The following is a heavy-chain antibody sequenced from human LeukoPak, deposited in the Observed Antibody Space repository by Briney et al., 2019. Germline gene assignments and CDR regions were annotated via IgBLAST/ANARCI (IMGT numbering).Heavy chain of an antibody. Sequence: PGGSLRLSCVTSGITFSRYSMNWVRQAPGKGLEWLSYISTNSQTIYYGDSAKGRLAISRDNGKNLLYLEMTSLRVEDTAVYYCATYFDTTGYSKEAYAMWGQGTLVTVSS. CDR2: ISTNSQTI. J-gene: IGHJ3*02. CDR1: GITFSRYS. D-gene: IGHD3-22*01. CDR3: ATYFDTTGYSKEAYAM. V-gene: IGHV3-48*01.